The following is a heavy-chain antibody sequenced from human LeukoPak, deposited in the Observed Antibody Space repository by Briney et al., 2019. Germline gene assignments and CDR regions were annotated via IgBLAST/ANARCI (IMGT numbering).Heavy chain of an antibody. CDR2: IKSKTDGGTT. CDR3: AKDRGYYYGSGSYYNPGWFDP. V-gene: IGHV3-15*01. CDR1: GFTFTMFG. D-gene: IGHD3-10*01. Sequence: GGTLGLFCAASGFTFTMFGMNWVRQAPGKGLEWVGRIKSKTDGGTTDYAAPVKGRFTISRDDSKNTLYLQMNSLRAEDTAVYYCAKDRGYYYGSGSYYNPGWFDPWGQGTLVTVSS. J-gene: IGHJ5*02.